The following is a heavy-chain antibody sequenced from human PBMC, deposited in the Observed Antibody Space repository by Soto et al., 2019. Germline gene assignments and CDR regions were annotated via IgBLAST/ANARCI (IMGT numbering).Heavy chain of an antibody. V-gene: IGHV3-23*01. J-gene: IGHJ3*02. Sequence: EVQRLESGGGLVQPGGSLRLSCAASGFTFSSYAMSWVRQAPGKGLEWVSDISGSGGSTYYADSVKGRFTISRDNSKNTLYLQMNSLRAEDTAVYYCAKDLLYYYDSSGYLSAFDIWGQGTMVTVSS. D-gene: IGHD3-22*01. CDR2: ISGSGGST. CDR1: GFTFSSYA. CDR3: AKDLLYYYDSSGYLSAFDI.